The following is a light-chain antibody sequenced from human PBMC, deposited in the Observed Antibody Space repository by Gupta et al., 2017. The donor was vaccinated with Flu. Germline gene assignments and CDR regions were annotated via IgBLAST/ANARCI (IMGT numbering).Light chain of an antibody. CDR2: DAS. CDR1: QSVGTY. V-gene: IGKV3-11*01. CDR3: QKRSNWPPYT. Sequence: EIVLTPSPATLSSSQGERATLSCRASQSVGTYLAWYQQKPGQTPRLLIYDASNRATVIPARFSGRRSGTDFTLTISSLEPGDFAVDYCQKRSNWPPYTFGQGTRLEI. J-gene: IGKJ2*01.